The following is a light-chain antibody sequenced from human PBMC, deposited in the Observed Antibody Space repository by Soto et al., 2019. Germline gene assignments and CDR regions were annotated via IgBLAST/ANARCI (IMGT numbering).Light chain of an antibody. CDR1: SSDVCGYNY. CDR2: DVS. J-gene: IGLJ1*01. V-gene: IGLV2-14*03. Sequence: QSVLTQPASVSGSPGHSINISCTGTSSDVCGYNYVSWYQHHPGKAPKLIIYDVSNRPSGVSNPFSGSKSGNTASLTISGLQPEDEADYYCSSYTTSNTRQIVFGTGTKVTVL. CDR3: SSYTTSNTRQIV.